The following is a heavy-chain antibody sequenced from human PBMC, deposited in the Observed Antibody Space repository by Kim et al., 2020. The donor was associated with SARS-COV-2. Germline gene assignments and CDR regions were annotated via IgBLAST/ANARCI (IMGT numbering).Heavy chain of an antibody. CDR1: GGSISSGSYY. D-gene: IGHD6-19*01. CDR3: ARGTQWLVRG. J-gene: IGHJ4*02. CDR2: IYTSGST. V-gene: IGHV4-61*02. Sequence: SETLSLTCTVSGGSISSGSYYWSWIRQPAGKGLEWIGRIYTSGSTNYNPSLKSRVTISVDTSKNQFSLKLSSVTAADTAVYYCARGTQWLVRGWGQGTLVTVSS.